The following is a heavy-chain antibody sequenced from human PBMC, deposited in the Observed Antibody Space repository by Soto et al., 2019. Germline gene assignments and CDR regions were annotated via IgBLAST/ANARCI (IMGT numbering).Heavy chain of an antibody. CDR1: GYTFTSYG. V-gene: IGHV1-18*04. Sequence: ASVKVSCKASGYTFTSYGISWVRQAPGQGLEWMGWISAYNGNTNYAQKLQGRVTMTTDTSTSTAYMELRSLRSDDTAVYYCAGEEYYDILTGYPYFDYWGQGTLVTVSS. CDR3: AGEEYYDILTGYPYFDY. D-gene: IGHD3-9*01. CDR2: ISAYNGNT. J-gene: IGHJ4*02.